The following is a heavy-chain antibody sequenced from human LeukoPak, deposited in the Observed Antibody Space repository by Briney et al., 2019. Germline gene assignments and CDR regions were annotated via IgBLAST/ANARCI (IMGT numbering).Heavy chain of an antibody. J-gene: IGHJ3*02. CDR1: GYSFTSYW. Sequence: PGETLKISCKGSGYSFTSYWIGWVRQIPGKGLEWMGIIYPGNSDTRYSPSFQGQVTISADKSISTAYLQWSSLKASDTAMYYCARHQRLTGDSLAAFDIWGQGTMVTVSS. D-gene: IGHD7-27*01. CDR2: IYPGNSDT. V-gene: IGHV5-51*01. CDR3: ARHQRLTGDSLAAFDI.